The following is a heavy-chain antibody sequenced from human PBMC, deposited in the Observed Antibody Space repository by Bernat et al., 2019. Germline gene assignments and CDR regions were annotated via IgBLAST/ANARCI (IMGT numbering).Heavy chain of an antibody. Sequence: EVQLVESGGGLVQPGGSLRLSCAASGFTFSSYEMNWVRQAPGKGLEWVSYISSSGSTIYYADSVKGRFTISRDNAKKSLYLQMNNLRAEDTADYYCARGPTWYSRTSNFDYWGQGTLVTVSS. D-gene: IGHD6-13*01. CDR2: ISSSGSTI. CDR1: GFTFSSYE. J-gene: IGHJ4*02. V-gene: IGHV3-48*03. CDR3: ARGPTWYSRTSNFDY.